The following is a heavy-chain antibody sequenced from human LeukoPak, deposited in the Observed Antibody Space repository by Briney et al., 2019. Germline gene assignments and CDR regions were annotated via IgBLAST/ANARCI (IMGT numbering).Heavy chain of an antibody. V-gene: IGHV3-15*01. CDR3: TTDPLIETGTTRYMDV. J-gene: IGHJ6*03. CDR2: IKSKTDGGTT. D-gene: IGHD1-7*01. Sequence: GGSLRLSCAASGFTFSNAWMSWVRQAPGKGLEWVGRIKSKTDGGTTDYAAPVKGRFTISRDDSKNTLYLQMNSLKTEDAAVYYCTTDPLIETGTTRYMDVWGKGTTVTVSS. CDR1: GFTFSNAW.